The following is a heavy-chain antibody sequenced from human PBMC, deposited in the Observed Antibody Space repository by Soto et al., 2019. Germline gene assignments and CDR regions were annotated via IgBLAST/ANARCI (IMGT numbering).Heavy chain of an antibody. CDR2: INSKTDGGTT. J-gene: IGHJ4*02. CDR3: TTAGNYYDSSGYLDY. D-gene: IGHD3-22*01. V-gene: IGHV3-15*01. Sequence: EVQLVESGGGLVKPGGSLRLSCAASGFTFSNAWMSWVRQAPGKGLEWVGRINSKTDGGTTDYAAPVKGRITISRDDSKNTLYQQMNSSKTDGTAVYYCTTAGNYYDSSGYLDYWGQGTLVTVSS. CDR1: GFTFSNAW.